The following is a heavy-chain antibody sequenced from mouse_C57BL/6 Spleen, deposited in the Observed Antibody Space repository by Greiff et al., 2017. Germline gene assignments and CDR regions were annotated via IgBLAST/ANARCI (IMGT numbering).Heavy chain of an antibody. D-gene: IGHD1-1*01. V-gene: IGHV1-62-2*01. CDR3: ARHEGEAYYYGSSPWFAY. Sequence: QVQLQQSGAELVKPGASVKLSCKASGYTFTEYTIHWVKQRSGQGLEWIGWFYPGSGSIKYNEKFKDKATLTADKSSSTVYMELSRLTSEDSAVYFCARHEGEAYYYGSSPWFAYWGQGTLVTVSA. J-gene: IGHJ3*01. CDR1: GYTFTEYT. CDR2: FYPGSGSI.